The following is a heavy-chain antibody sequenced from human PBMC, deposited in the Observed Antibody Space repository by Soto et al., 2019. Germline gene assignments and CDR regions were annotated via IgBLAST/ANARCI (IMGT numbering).Heavy chain of an antibody. J-gene: IGHJ4*02. CDR3: ARGRNGAGGDYFDY. CDR2: IYYSGST. D-gene: IGHD1-1*01. CDR1: GGSISSADYY. V-gene: IGHV4-30-4*01. Sequence: SETLSLTCTVSGGSISSADYYWSWIRQPPGKGLYRIGYIYYSGSTYYNPSLKSRVTISVDTSKNQFSLKLSSVTAADTAVYYCARGRNGAGGDYFDYWGQGTLVTVSS.